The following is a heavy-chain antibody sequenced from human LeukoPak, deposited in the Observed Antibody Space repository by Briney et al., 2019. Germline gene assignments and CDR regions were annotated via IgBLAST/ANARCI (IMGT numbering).Heavy chain of an antibody. CDR3: LRGDRRDY. CDR1: GFTFSSYW. V-gene: IGHV3-21*06. J-gene: IGHJ4*02. Sequence: GRSLRLSCAASGFTFSSYWMSWVRQAPGKGLEWVSSIDSSGGYMFYADSVKGRFIISRDNAKDSLYLQMNSLRVEDTAVYYCLRGDRRDYWGQGTLVTVSS. CDR2: IDSSGGYM.